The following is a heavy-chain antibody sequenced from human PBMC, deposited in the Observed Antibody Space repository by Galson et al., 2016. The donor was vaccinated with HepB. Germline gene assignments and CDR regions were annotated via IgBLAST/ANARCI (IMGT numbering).Heavy chain of an antibody. Sequence: SLRLSCAASGFTLSSYSMNWVRQAPGKGLEWVSYIRGSSSTIYYADSVKGRFTISRDNAKNSLYLQMNSLRADDTAVYYCARASVAGTWWFDSWGQGTLVTVSS. V-gene: IGHV3-48*04. J-gene: IGHJ5*01. D-gene: IGHD6-19*01. CDR1: GFTLSSYS. CDR3: ARASVAGTWWFDS. CDR2: IRGSSSTI.